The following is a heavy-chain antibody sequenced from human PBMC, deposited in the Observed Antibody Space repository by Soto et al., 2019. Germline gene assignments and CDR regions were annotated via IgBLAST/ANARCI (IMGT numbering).Heavy chain of an antibody. CDR3: ARDVAAPGKDY. Sequence: ASVKVSCKASGGTLSSYAISWVRQAPGQGLEWMGGIIPIFGTANYAQKFQGRVTITADESTSTAYMELSSLRSEDTAVSYCARDVAAPGKDYWGQGTLVTVSS. CDR1: GGTLSSYA. CDR2: IIPIFGTA. J-gene: IGHJ4*02. V-gene: IGHV1-69*13. D-gene: IGHD6-13*01.